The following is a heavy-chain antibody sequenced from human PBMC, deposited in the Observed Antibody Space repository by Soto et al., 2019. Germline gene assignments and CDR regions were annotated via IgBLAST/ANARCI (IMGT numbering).Heavy chain of an antibody. CDR1: GFTFSAYW. Sequence: GGSLRLSCAASGFTFSAYWMSWVRQAPGKGLEWVANIKQDGSEKYYVDSVKGRFTISRDNSKNTLYLQMNSLRAEDTAVYYCAKDRAAAAGNFDYWGQGTLVTVSS. D-gene: IGHD6-13*01. CDR2: IKQDGSEK. CDR3: AKDRAAAAGNFDY. V-gene: IGHV3-7*01. J-gene: IGHJ4*02.